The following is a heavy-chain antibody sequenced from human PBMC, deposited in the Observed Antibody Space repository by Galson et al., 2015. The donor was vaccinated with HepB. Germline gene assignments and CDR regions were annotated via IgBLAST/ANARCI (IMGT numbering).Heavy chain of an antibody. D-gene: IGHD3-16*01. CDR3: ARRGESSSGAFDY. V-gene: IGHV3-30*04. CDR2: ISYDGSNK. J-gene: IGHJ4*02. Sequence: SLRLSCAASGFTFSSYAMHWVRQAPGKGLEWVAVISYDGSNKYYADSVKGRFTISRDNSKNTLYLQMNSLRAEDTAVYYCARRGESSSGAFDYWGQGTLVTVSS. CDR1: GFTFSSYA.